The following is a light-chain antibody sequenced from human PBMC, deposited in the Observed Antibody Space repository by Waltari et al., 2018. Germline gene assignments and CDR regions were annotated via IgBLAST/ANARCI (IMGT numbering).Light chain of an antibody. CDR1: ISDVGGHIY. V-gene: IGLV2-11*01. Sequence: QSALTQPRSVSGSPGQSVTISCTGTISDVGGHIYVSWYQQHPGKAPKLMIYDVNKRPSGVPDRFSGSKSGNTASLTISGLQGEDEADYYCYSYAGSSSFVFGTGTEIIVL. J-gene: IGLJ1*01. CDR3: YSYAGSSSFV. CDR2: DVN.